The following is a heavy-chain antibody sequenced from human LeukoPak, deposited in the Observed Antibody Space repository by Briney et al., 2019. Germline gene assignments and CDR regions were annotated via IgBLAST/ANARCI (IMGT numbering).Heavy chain of an antibody. D-gene: IGHD1-1*01. CDR2: ISRSGGAP. CDR1: GFTFSSHD. V-gene: IGHV3-23*01. J-gene: IGHJ4*02. CDR3: AKDFSWSDAG. Sequence: GGSLRLSCAASGFTFSSHDMNWVRQAPGKGLEWVSSISRSGGAPAYADSVKGRFTISRDNSKNTLCLQMNRLRAEDTAVYYCAKDFSWSDAGWGQGTLVTVSS.